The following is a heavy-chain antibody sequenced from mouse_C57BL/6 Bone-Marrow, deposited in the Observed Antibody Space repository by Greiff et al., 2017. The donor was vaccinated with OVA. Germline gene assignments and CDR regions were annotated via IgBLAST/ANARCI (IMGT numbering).Heavy chain of an antibody. CDR1: GFTFSSYA. CDR2: ISSGGDYI. V-gene: IGHV5-9-1*02. Sequence: EVMLVESGEGLVKPGGSLKLSCAASGFTFSSYAMSWVRQTPEKRLEWVAYISSGGDYIYYADTVKGRFTISRDDARNTLYLQMSSLKSEDTAMYYCTLYYDYLFAYWGQGTLVTVSA. D-gene: IGHD2-4*01. J-gene: IGHJ3*01. CDR3: TLYYDYLFAY.